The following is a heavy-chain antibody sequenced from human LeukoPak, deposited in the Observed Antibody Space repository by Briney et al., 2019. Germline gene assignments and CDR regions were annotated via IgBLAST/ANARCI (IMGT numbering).Heavy chain of an antibody. CDR3: ARVGWGYYDSSGYHGYYYYMDV. CDR2: MNPNSGNT. V-gene: IGHV1-8*03. Sequence: GASVKVSCKASGYTFTSYDINWVRQATGQGLEWMGWMNPNSGNTGYAQKFQGRVTITRNTSISTAYMELSSLRSEDTAVYYCARVGWGYYDSSGYHGYYYYMDVWGKGTTVTVSS. J-gene: IGHJ6*03. CDR1: GYTFTSYD. D-gene: IGHD3-22*01.